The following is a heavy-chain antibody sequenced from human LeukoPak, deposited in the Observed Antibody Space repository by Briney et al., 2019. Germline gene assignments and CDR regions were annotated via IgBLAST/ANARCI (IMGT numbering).Heavy chain of an antibody. Sequence: GASVTVSCKASGYTFTSYDINWVRQATGQGLEWMGWMNPNSGNTGYAQKFQGRVTMTRNTSISTAYMELSSLRSEDTAVYYCARGPKYVPYYDFWSGFRPYYYGMDVWGQGPRSPSP. J-gene: IGHJ6*02. D-gene: IGHD3-3*01. CDR2: MNPNSGNT. V-gene: IGHV1-8*01. CDR3: ARGPKYVPYYDFWSGFRPYYYGMDV. CDR1: GYTFTSYD.